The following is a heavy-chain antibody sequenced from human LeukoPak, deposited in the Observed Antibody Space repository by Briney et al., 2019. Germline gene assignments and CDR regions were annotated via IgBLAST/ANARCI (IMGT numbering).Heavy chain of an antibody. V-gene: IGHV1-2*02. Sequence: ASVPVSRKASGYTFTGYYMDWVRQAPGQGLEWMGWINPNSGGTNYAQKFQGRVTMTRDTSISTAYMELSRLRSDDTAVYYCARDPPGDNVVVPVLVDGTRSDDDYWGQGALV. CDR1: GYTFTGYY. CDR2: INPNSGGT. CDR3: ARDPPGDNVVVPVLVDGTRSDDDY. D-gene: IGHD2-2*01. J-gene: IGHJ4*02.